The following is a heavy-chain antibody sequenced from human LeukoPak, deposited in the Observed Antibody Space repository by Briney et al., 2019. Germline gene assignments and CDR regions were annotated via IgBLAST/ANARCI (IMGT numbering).Heavy chain of an antibody. CDR1: GFTLSNYP. V-gene: IGHV3-30*03. CDR2: SSYDGSRR. J-gene: IGHJ5*02. Sequence: GGSLRLSCAASGFTLSNYPMGWVRQAPGQGLEWVAVSSYDGSRRFYADSVTGRFTISRDNSKNMVDLQMSSLRLEDTAIYYCVAEYDFWSGAGVSPSWGQGTLVTVSS. D-gene: IGHD3/OR15-3a*01. CDR3: VAEYDFWSGAGVSPS.